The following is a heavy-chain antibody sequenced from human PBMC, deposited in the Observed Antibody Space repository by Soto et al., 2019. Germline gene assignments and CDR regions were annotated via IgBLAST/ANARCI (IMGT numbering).Heavy chain of an antibody. J-gene: IGHJ6*03. D-gene: IGHD3-10*01. CDR1: GFTFDDYA. V-gene: IGHV3-9*01. CDR3: AKDIFRDYFNYDGSGSYMDV. Sequence: EVQLVESGGGLVQPGRSLRLSCAASGFTFDDYAMHWVRQAPGKGLEWVSGISWNSGSIGYADSVKGRFTISRDNAKNALYLQMNSLRAEDTALYYCAKDIFRDYFNYDGSGSYMDVWGKGTTVTVSS. CDR2: ISWNSGSI.